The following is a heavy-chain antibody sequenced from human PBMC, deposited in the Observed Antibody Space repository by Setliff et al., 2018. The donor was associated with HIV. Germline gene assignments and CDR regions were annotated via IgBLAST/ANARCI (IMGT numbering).Heavy chain of an antibody. CDR3: TTVGPNAYEFDY. CDR1: GFTVSNAW. J-gene: IGHJ4*02. CDR2: IKSKTDGGRT. D-gene: IGHD2-8*01. Sequence: SGGSLRLSCAVSGFTVSNAWMTWVRQTPGKGLEWVGRIKSKTDGGRTDYAVPVKGRFTISRDDSKNSLYLQMNSLKTEDTAVYYCTTVGPNAYEFDYWGQGTLVTVSS. V-gene: IGHV3-15*01.